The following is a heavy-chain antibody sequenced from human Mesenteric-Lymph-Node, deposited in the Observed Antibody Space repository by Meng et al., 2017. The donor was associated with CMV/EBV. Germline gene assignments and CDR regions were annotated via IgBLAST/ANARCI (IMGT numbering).Heavy chain of an antibody. CDR2: TSGSGDYT. CDR3: AKDQSRITIFGVAETNDY. D-gene: IGHD3-3*01. J-gene: IGHJ4*02. CDR1: GFTFSIYA. V-gene: IGHV3-23*01. Sequence: GGSLRLSCAASGFTFSIYAMSWVRQAPGKGLERVSGTSGSGDYTYYADSVRGRFTISRDNSKNTLHLQMNSLTAEDTAVYYCAKDQSRITIFGVAETNDYWGQGTLVTVSS.